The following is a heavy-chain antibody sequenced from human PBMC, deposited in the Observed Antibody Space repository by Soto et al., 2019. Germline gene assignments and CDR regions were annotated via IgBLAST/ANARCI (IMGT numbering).Heavy chain of an antibody. D-gene: IGHD4-17*01. Sequence: QVQLVQSGAEVKKPGASVKVSCKVSGYTLTELSMHWVRQAPGKGLEWMGGFDPEDGETIYAQKFQGRVTMTEDTSTDTAYMELSSLRSEDTAVYYCATGVTTGKRWTYYYYMDVWGKGTTVTVSS. CDR3: ATGVTTGKRWTYYYYMDV. J-gene: IGHJ6*03. CDR2: FDPEDGET. V-gene: IGHV1-24*01. CDR1: GYTLTELS.